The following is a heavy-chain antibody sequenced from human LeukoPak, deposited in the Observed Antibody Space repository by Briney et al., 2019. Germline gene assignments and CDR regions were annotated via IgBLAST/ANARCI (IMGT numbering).Heavy chain of an antibody. J-gene: IGHJ6*02. V-gene: IGHV1-46*01. CDR3: ARDVGSSGWYYYYGMDV. Sequence: GASVKVSCTASGYTFTSNYMHWVRQAPGQGLEWMGIINPSGGSTSYAQKLQGRVTMTRDTSTSTVYMELSSLRSEDTAVYYCARDVGSSGWYYYYGMDVWGQGTTVTVSS. CDR1: GYTFTSNY. D-gene: IGHD6-19*01. CDR2: INPSGGST.